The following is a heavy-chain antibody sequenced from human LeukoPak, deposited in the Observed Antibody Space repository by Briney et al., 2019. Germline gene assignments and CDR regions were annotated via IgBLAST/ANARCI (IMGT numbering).Heavy chain of an antibody. CDR2: ISWNSGSI. D-gene: IGHD4-17*01. CDR3: AKGSPTVSGGAFDI. J-gene: IGHJ3*02. Sequence: GGSLRLSCVASGFTFSTYAMHWVRQAPGKGLEWVSGISWNSGSIGYADSVKGRFTISRDNAKNSLYLQMNSLRAEDTALYYCAKGSPTVSGGAFDIWGQGTMVTVSS. V-gene: IGHV3-9*01. CDR1: GFTFSTYA.